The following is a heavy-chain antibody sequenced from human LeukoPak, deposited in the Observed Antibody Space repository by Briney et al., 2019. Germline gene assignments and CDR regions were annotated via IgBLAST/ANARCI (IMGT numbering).Heavy chain of an antibody. V-gene: IGHV1-8*01. CDR3: ARSPTYYDFWSCYLRYYYYSYGMDV. CDR1: GYTFTSYD. J-gene: IGHJ6*02. D-gene: IGHD3-3*01. CDR2: MNPNSGNT. Sequence: ASVKVSCKASGYTFTSYDINWVRQATGQGLEWMGWMNPNSGNTGYAQKFQGRVTMTRNTSISTAYMELSSLRSEDTAVYYCARSPTYYDFWSCYLRYYYYSYGMDVWGQGTTVTVSS.